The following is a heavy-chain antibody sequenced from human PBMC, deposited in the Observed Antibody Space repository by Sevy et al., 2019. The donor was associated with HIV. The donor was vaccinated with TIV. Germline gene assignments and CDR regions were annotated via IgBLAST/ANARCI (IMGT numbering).Heavy chain of an antibody. CDR1: GFTLSTYS. D-gene: IGHD2-2*01. Sequence: GGSLRLSCAASGFTLSTYSMNWVRQAPGKGLEWVSSISSSSSYIYYADSVKGRFTISGDNAKNSLYLQMNSLRAEDTAVYYRVRDGGCSSTSCLLYFDYWGQGTLVTVSS. CDR3: VRDGGCSSTSCLLYFDY. V-gene: IGHV3-21*01. CDR2: ISSSSSYI. J-gene: IGHJ4*02.